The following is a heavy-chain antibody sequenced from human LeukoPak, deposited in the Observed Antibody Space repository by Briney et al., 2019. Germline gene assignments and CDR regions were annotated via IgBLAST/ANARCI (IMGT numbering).Heavy chain of an antibody. CDR1: GGSISSSSYY. CDR2: IYYSGST. CDR3: ARQGSRITIFGVVTPFDY. J-gene: IGHJ4*02. V-gene: IGHV4-39*01. D-gene: IGHD3-3*01. Sequence: SETLSLTCTVSGGSISSSSYYWGWIRQPPGKGLEWIGSIYYSGSTYYNPSLKSRVTISVDTSKNQFSLKLSSVTAADTAVYYCARQGSRITIFGVVTPFDYWGQGTLVTVSS.